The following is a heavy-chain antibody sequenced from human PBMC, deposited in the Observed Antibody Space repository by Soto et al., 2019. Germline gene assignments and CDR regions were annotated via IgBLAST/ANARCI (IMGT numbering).Heavy chain of an antibody. Sequence: VAVISYDGSNKYYADSVKGRFTISRDNSKNTLYLQMNSLRAEDTAVYYCAKESAGSGSYENEAIFVFYYYYYLDVWGKGTTVTVSS. CDR3: AKESAGSGSYENEAIFVFYYYYYLDV. D-gene: IGHD3-10*01. J-gene: IGHJ6*03. V-gene: IGHV3-30*18. CDR2: ISYDGSNK.